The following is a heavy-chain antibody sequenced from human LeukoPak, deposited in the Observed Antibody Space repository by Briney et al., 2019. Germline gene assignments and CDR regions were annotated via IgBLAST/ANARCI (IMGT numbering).Heavy chain of an antibody. V-gene: IGHV3-23*01. CDR2: ISGSGGST. CDR1: GITFSSYA. D-gene: IGHD6-13*01. Sequence: PGGSLRLSCAAPGITFSSYAMSWVRQAPGKGLEWVSAISGSGGSTYYADSVKGRFPISRNSPKHTPSLQMNSLRPRDQAVFTCAKGGIAAPFGYWGQGALVTVAS. CDR3: AKGGIAAPFGY. J-gene: IGHJ4*02.